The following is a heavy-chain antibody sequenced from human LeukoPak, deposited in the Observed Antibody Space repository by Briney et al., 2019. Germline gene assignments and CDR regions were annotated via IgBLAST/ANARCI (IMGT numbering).Heavy chain of an antibody. CDR2: INPNSGGT. J-gene: IGHJ6*03. CDR1: GYTFTGYY. V-gene: IGHV1-2*02. Sequence: GASVKVSCKASGYTFTGYYMHWVRQAPGQGLEWMGWINPNSGGTNYAQKFQGRVTMTRDTSISTAYMELSRLRSDDTAVYYCASSSPPTSPTYIAARRASYYYYMDVWGKGTTVTVSS. CDR3: ASSSPPTSPTYIAARRASYYYYMDV. D-gene: IGHD6-6*01.